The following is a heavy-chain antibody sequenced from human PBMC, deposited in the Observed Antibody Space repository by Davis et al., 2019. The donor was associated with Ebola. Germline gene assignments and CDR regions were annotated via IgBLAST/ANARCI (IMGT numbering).Heavy chain of an antibody. J-gene: IGHJ6*02. CDR2: ILADGSNE. CDR3: AKHKYSYDYSDGMDV. V-gene: IGHV3-30*18. CDR1: GLTFSSYS. D-gene: IGHD3-16*01. Sequence: GGSLRLSCAASGLTFSSYSMQWVRRAPGKGLEWVALILADGSNEFYADSVKGRFTISRDNSKKTLYLQMNSLRAEDTAVYYCAKHKYSYDYSDGMDVWGQGTTVTVS.